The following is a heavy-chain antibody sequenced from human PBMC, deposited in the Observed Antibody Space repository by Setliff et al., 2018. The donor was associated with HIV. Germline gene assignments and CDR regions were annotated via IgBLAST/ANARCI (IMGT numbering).Heavy chain of an antibody. D-gene: IGHD1-26*01. CDR1: GFTFGSQW. V-gene: IGHV3-74*01. CDR2: ISPDGSVI. CDR3: VRGIVGASVFNY. J-gene: IGHJ4*02. Sequence: GESLKISCAASGFTFGSQWMHWVRQAPGKGLVWVSRISPDGSVINYAGSVKGRFTISRDNAKNTLYLQMNGLRAEDTAVYYCVRGIVGASVFNYWGRGTQVTVSS.